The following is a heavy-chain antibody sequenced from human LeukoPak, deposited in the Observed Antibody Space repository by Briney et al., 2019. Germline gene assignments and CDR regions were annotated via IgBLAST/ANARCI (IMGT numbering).Heavy chain of an antibody. CDR1: GFTFSSYI. J-gene: IGHJ4*02. V-gene: IGHV3-48*01. CDR2: ISSDSSTI. CDR3: AKHQGGWYNY. D-gene: IGHD6-19*01. Sequence: GGSLRLSCAASGFTFSSYIMNWVRQAPGKGLEWVSYISSDSSTIYYADSVKGRFTISRDNSKNTLYLQMNSLRAEDTAVYYCAKHQGGWYNYWGQGTLVTVSS.